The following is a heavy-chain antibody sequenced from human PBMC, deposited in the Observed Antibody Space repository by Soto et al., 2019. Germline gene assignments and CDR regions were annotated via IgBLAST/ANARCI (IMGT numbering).Heavy chain of an antibody. Sequence: PGGSLRLSCAAAGFTFSSYAMHWVRQAPGKGLEWVAVILYDGSNKYYADSVKGRFTISRDNSKNTLYLQMNSLRAEDTAVYYCARDPVAYCGGDCRTFDYWGQGTLVTVSS. CDR3: ARDPVAYCGGDCRTFDY. V-gene: IGHV3-30-3*01. CDR1: GFTFSSYA. J-gene: IGHJ4*02. D-gene: IGHD2-21*02. CDR2: ILYDGSNK.